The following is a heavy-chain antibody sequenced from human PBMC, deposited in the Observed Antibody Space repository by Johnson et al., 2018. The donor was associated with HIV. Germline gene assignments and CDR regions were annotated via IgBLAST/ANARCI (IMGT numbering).Heavy chain of an antibody. CDR2: ISYDGSNK. Sequence: QVQLVESGGGVVQPERSLRLSCAASGFTFSSYAMHWVRQAPGKGLEWVAVISYDGSNKYYADSVKGRFTISRDNSKNTLYLQMNSLRAEDTAVYYCARDAKVGYGDAFDIWGHGTMVTVSS. D-gene: IGHD5-12*01. CDR3: ARDAKVGYGDAFDI. V-gene: IGHV3-30*04. CDR1: GFTFSSYA. J-gene: IGHJ3*02.